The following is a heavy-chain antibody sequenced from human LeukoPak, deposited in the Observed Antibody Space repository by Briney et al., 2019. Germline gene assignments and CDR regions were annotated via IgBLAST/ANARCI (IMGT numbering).Heavy chain of an antibody. CDR1: GFTFSSYA. D-gene: IGHD4-17*01. V-gene: IGHV3-21*01. CDR3: AKVGTTVTGLD. Sequence: PGGSLRLSCAASGFTFSSYAMSWVRQAPGKGLEWVSSISSSSSYIYYADSVKGRFTISRDNAKNSLYLQMNSLRAEDTAVYYCAKVGTTVTGLDWGQGTLVTVSS. CDR2: ISSSSSYI. J-gene: IGHJ4*02.